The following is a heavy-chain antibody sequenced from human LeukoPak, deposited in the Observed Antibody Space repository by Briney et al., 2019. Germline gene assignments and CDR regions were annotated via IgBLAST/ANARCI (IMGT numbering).Heavy chain of an antibody. J-gene: IGHJ3*02. Sequence: SETLSLTCTVSGGSISSHYWSWIRQPPGKGLEWIGYIYYSGSTNYNLSLKSRVTISVDTSKNQFSLKLSSVTAADTAVYYCARVKKYYDILTGYYHDAFDIWGQGTMVTVSS. D-gene: IGHD3-9*01. CDR3: ARVKKYYDILTGYYHDAFDI. V-gene: IGHV4-59*11. CDR1: GGSISSHY. CDR2: IYYSGST.